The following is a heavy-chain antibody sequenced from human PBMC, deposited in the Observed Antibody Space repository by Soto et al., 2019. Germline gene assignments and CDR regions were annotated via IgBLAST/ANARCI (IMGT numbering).Heavy chain of an antibody. V-gene: IGHV4-34*01. CDR1: GGSVNGYY. CDR3: GTPINVCAWQIPPWVP. Sequence: SETLSLTCAVYGGSVNGYYWNWIRQPPGEGLEWIGEINNTGGTHYNPSLKSRVTMSVDTSTNQFSLRLSSVTAADAAIYYCGTPINVCAWQIPPWVPWGQGTQVTVSS. J-gene: IGHJ5*01. D-gene: IGHD1-20*01. CDR2: INNTGGT.